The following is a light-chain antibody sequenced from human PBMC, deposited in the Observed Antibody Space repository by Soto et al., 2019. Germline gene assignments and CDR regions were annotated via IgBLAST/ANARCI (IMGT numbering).Light chain of an antibody. CDR3: QNYNSAPLT. Sequence: DLQMTQSPSSLSASVGDRVTITCRASQGISKYLAWYQQKPGKVPKLLIYAASTLQSGVPSRFSGSGSGTDFTLTISSLQPADVATYYCQNYNSAPLTFGGGTNVEI. J-gene: IGKJ4*01. CDR1: QGISKY. V-gene: IGKV1-27*01. CDR2: AAS.